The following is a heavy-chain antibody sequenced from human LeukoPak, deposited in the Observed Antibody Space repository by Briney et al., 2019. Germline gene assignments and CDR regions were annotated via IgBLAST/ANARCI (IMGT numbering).Heavy chain of an antibody. CDR2: IYYSGST. J-gene: IGHJ4*02. Sequence: SETLSLTCAVYGGSFSSYYWGWIRQPPGKGLEWIGSIYYSGSTYYNPSLKSRVTISVDTSKNQFSLKLSSVTAADTAVYYCARQRITMVRGVIHNHFDYWGQGTLVTVSS. D-gene: IGHD3-10*01. CDR3: ARQRITMVRGVIHNHFDY. CDR1: GGSFSSYY. V-gene: IGHV4-39*01.